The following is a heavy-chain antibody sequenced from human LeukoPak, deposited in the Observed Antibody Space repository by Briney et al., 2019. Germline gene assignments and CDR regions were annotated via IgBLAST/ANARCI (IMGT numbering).Heavy chain of an antibody. Sequence: PSETLSLTCTVSGGSISSGDYYWSWIRQPPGKGLEWIGYIYCSGSTYYNPSLKSRVTILVDTSKNQFSLKLSSVTAADTAVYYCARGYYDILTGYRYYYYGMDVWGQGTTVTVSS. V-gene: IGHV4-30-4*01. J-gene: IGHJ6*02. CDR2: IYCSGST. D-gene: IGHD3-9*01. CDR3: ARGYYDILTGYRYYYYGMDV. CDR1: GGSISSGDYY.